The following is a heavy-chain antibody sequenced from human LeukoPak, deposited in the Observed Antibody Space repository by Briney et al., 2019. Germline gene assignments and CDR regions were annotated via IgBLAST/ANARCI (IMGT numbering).Heavy chain of an antibody. CDR1: GFTFSSYC. J-gene: IGHJ4*02. CDR2: ISYDGSNK. D-gene: IGHD4-17*01. CDR3: AKGGYDYGDYVPLGYFDY. V-gene: IGHV3-30*18. Sequence: GGSLRLSCAASGFTFSSYCMHWVRQAPGKGLEWVAVISYDGSNKYYVDSVKGRFTISRDNSKNTLYLQMNSLKAEDTAVYYCAKGGYDYGDYVPLGYFDYWGQGTLVTVSS.